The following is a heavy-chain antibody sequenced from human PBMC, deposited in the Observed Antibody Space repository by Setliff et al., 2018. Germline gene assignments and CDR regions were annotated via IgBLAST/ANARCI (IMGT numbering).Heavy chain of an antibody. CDR1: GDSFSDYY. CDR3: ARDVYDFRTGLATP. V-gene: IGHV4-34*01. CDR2: INHRGST. J-gene: IGHJ5*02. Sequence: SETLSLTCAVYGDSFSDYYWSWIRQPPGKGLEWIEEINHRGSTNYSPSLRSRVTISVDSSKNPIFLQMTSLRAEYTAVYYCARDVYDFRTGLATPWGQGTLVTVPQ. D-gene: IGHD3-3*01.